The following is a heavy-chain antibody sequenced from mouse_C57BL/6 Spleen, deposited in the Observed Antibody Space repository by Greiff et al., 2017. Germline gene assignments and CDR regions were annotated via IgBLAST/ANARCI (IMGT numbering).Heavy chain of an antibody. Sequence: VQLQQSGPELVKPGASVKISCKASGYTFTDYYMNWVKQSHGKSLEWIGDINPNNGGTSYNQKFKGKATLTVDKSSSTAYMELRSLTSEDSAVYYCARNYRDYWCQGTTLTVSS. V-gene: IGHV1-26*01. D-gene: IGHD2-1*01. J-gene: IGHJ2*01. CDR1: GYTFTDYY. CDR2: INPNNGGT. CDR3: ARNYRDY.